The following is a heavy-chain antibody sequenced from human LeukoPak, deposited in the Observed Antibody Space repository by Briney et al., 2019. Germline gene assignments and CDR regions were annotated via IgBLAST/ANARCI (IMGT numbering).Heavy chain of an antibody. CDR2: IKQDGSEK. J-gene: IGHJ3*02. Sequence: GGSLRLSCAASGFTLSSYWMSWVRQAPGKGLEWVANIKQDGSEKYYVDSVKGRFTISRDNAKNSLYLQMNSLRAEDTAVYYCARVGYCGGDCYSDAFDIWGQGTMVTVSS. CDR3: ARVGYCGGDCYSDAFDI. CDR1: GFTLSSYW. V-gene: IGHV3-7*01. D-gene: IGHD2-21*02.